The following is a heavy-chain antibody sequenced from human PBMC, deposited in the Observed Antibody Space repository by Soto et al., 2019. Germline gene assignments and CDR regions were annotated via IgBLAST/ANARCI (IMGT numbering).Heavy chain of an antibody. CDR3: AGAAARPTY. J-gene: IGHJ4*02. CDR1: GGSFSGYY. D-gene: IGHD6-6*01. V-gene: IGHV4-34*01. Sequence: HSGTLSLTFAVYGGSFSGYYWSWIRQPPGKGLEWIGEINHSGSTNYNPSLKSRVTISVDTSKNQFSLKLSSVTAADTAVYYCAGAAARPTYWGQGTLVTVSS. CDR2: INHSGST.